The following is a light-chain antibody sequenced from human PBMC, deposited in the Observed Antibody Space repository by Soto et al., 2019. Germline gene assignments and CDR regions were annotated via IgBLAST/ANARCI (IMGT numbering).Light chain of an antibody. CDR3: QQYGTSPWT. Sequence: EIVLTQSPGTLSLSPGERAALSCRASQSVNNDYLAWYHQKPGRAPRLVIYGASKRATGIPDRFSGSGSGTDFTLTISRLEPEGCTVYYCQQYGTSPWTFGQGTNVELK. J-gene: IGKJ1*01. CDR1: QSVNNDY. V-gene: IGKV3-20*01. CDR2: GAS.